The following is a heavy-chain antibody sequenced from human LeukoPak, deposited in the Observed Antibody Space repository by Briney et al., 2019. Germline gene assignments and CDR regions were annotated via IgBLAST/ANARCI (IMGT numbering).Heavy chain of an antibody. CDR3: AKPMTSGWYVFDY. D-gene: IGHD6-19*01. V-gene: IGHV3-30-3*02. CDR2: ISYDGSSK. J-gene: IGHJ4*02. CDR1: GFTFSSYA. Sequence: PGGSLRLSCAASGFTFSSYAMHWVRQAPGKGLEWVAVISYDGSSKYYADSVKGRFTISRDNSKNTLYLQMNSLRAEDTAVYYCAKPMTSGWYVFDYWGQGTLVTVSS.